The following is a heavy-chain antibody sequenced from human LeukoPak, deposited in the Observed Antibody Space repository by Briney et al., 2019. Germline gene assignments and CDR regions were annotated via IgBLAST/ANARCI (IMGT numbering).Heavy chain of an antibody. J-gene: IGHJ3*02. CDR2: IYYSGST. CDR3: ARGGARGSSAFDI. CDR1: GDSISGFY. Sequence: PWETLSLTCTVSGDSISGFYWSWIRQPPGKGLEWIAYIYYSGSTNYNPSLKSRVTILIETSKNQFSLNLRSVTAADTAVYYCARGGARGSSAFDIWGQGTMVTVSP. D-gene: IGHD3-10*01. V-gene: IGHV4-59*01.